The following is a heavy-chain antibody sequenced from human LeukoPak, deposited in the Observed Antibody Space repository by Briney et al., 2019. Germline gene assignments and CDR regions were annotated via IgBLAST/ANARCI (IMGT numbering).Heavy chain of an antibody. V-gene: IGHV1-18*01. CDR2: IGAYNGNT. D-gene: IGHD3-22*01. CDR1: GYTFTSYG. CDR3: ARDGYYDSSGYIDY. J-gene: IGHJ4*02. Sequence: ASVKVSCKASGYTFTSYGISWVRQAPGQGLEWMGWIGAYNGNTNYAQKLQGRVTMTTDTSTSTAYMELRSLRSDDTAVYYCARDGYYDSSGYIDYWGQGTLVTVSS.